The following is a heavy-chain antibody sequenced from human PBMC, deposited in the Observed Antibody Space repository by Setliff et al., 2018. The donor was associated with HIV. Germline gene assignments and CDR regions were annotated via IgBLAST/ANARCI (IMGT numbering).Heavy chain of an antibody. J-gene: IGHJ3*02. CDR3: AITSRGYSLQRGGAFDI. CDR1: GDTFTTYV. Sequence: SVKVSCKGSGDTFTTYVVSWVRQAPGQGLEWMGGRSPIFSTTNYARKFQGRVTITTDESTSRAYMELSSLRSEDTAVYYCAITSRGYSLQRGGAFDIWGQGTLVTVSS. V-gene: IGHV1-69*05. CDR2: RSPIFSTT. D-gene: IGHD3-22*01.